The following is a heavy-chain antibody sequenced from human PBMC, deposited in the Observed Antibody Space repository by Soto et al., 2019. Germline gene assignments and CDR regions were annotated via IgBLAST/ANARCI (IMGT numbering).Heavy chain of an antibody. CDR2: IYSTVST. CDR1: GASMSSYY. J-gene: IGHJ3*01. CDR3: ARDAGGSGNDAFDV. V-gene: IGHV4-59*01. Sequence: QVQLQQSGPGLVKPSETLSLTCSVSGASMSSYYWSWIRQPPGKGLEWIGFIYSTVSTNYNPSLKSRVTLSLDTSKNQFSLKLSSVTAADTAMYYCARDAGGSGNDAFDVWGQGTMVTVSS. D-gene: IGHD1-26*01.